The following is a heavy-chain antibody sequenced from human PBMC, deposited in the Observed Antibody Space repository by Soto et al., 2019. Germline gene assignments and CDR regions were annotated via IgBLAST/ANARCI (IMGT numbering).Heavy chain of an antibody. V-gene: IGHV4-31*03. D-gene: IGHD3-10*01. CDR2: IYYSGST. Sequence: SETLSLTCTVSGGSISSGGYYWSWIRQHPGKGLEWIGYIYYSGSTYYNPSLKSRVTISVDTSKNQFSLKLSSVTAADTAVYYCARAMVPGVTGMDVWGQGTTVTVSS. J-gene: IGHJ6*02. CDR1: GGSISSGGYY. CDR3: ARAMVPGVTGMDV.